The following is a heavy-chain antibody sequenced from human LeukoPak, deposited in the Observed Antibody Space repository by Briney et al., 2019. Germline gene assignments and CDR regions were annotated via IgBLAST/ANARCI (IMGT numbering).Heavy chain of an antibody. Sequence: GGSLRLSCAASGFTFSSYSMNWVRQAPGKGLEWVSSISSSSSYIYYADSVKGRFTISRDNAKNSLYLQMNSLRAEDTAVYYCARAPRYCSSTSCPVGYWGQGTLVTVSS. V-gene: IGHV3-21*01. J-gene: IGHJ4*02. CDR1: GFTFSSYS. D-gene: IGHD2-2*01. CDR3: ARAPRYCSSTSCPVGY. CDR2: ISSSSSYI.